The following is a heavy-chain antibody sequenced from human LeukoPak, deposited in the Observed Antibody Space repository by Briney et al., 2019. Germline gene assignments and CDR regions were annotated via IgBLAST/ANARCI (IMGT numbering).Heavy chain of an antibody. CDR2: IYYSGST. CDR3: ARASSSGWYVGPDAFDI. CDR1: GGSISSYY. V-gene: IGHV4-59*01. Sequence: SETLSLTCTVSGGSISSYYWSWIRQPPGKGLEWIGYIYYSGSTNYNPSLKSRVTISVDTSKNQFSLKLSSVTAADTAVYYCARASSSGWYVGPDAFDIWGQGTMVTVSS. D-gene: IGHD6-19*01. J-gene: IGHJ3*02.